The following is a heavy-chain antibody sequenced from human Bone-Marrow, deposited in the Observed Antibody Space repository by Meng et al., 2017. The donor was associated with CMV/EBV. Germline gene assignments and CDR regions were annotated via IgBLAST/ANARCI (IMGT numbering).Heavy chain of an antibody. CDR1: GFTFSSYG. V-gene: IGHV3-30*02. Sequence: GGSLRLSCAASGFTFSSYGMHWVRQAPGKGLEWVAFIRYDGSNKYYADSVKGRFTISRDNSKNTLYLQMNSLRAEDTAVYYCANVGSRTIAAAAIDYWGQGTLVTVSS. J-gene: IGHJ4*02. CDR2: IRYDGSNK. CDR3: ANVGSRTIAAAAIDY. D-gene: IGHD6-13*01.